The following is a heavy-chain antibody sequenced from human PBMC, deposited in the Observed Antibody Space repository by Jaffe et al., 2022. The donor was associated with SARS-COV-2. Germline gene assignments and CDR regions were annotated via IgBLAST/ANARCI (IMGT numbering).Heavy chain of an antibody. CDR2: INPSGGST. Sequence: QVQLVQSGAEVKKPGASVKVSCKASGYTFTSYYMHWVRQAPGQGLEWMGIINPSGGSTSYAQKFQGRVTMTRDTSTSTVYMELSSLRSEDTAVYYCARDRELLWFGELLNYYYYGMDVWGQGTTVTVSS. CDR3: ARDRELLWFGELLNYYYYGMDV. J-gene: IGHJ6*02. V-gene: IGHV1-46*01. D-gene: IGHD3-10*01. CDR1: GYTFTSYY.